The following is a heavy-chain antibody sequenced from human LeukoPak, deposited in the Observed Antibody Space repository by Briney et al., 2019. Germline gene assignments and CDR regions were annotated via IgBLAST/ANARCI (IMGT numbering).Heavy chain of an antibody. V-gene: IGHV3-23*01. CDR2: ISGSGGST. Sequence: GGSLRLSCAASGFTFSSYAMSWVRQAPGKGLEWASGISGSGGSTYYADSVKGRFTISRDNSRNTLYLQMNSPRAEDTAVYYCAILPGYSSGWYEVNYWGQGTLVTVSS. CDR3: AILPGYSSGWYEVNY. J-gene: IGHJ4*02. D-gene: IGHD6-13*01. CDR1: GFTFSSYA.